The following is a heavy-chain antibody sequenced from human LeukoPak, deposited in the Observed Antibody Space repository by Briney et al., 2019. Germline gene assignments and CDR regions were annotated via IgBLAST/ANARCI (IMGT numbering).Heavy chain of an antibody. Sequence: GGSLRLSCAASGFTFSSYAMHWVRQAPGKGLEWAAVIWYDGSSKYYADSVKGRFTISRGNSKNTLYLQMNSLRAEDTAVYYCARHHGANYYYYDMDVWGQGTTVTVSS. V-gene: IGHV3-33*01. CDR1: GFTFSSYA. CDR3: ARHHGANYYYYDMDV. J-gene: IGHJ6*02. CDR2: IWYDGSSK. D-gene: IGHD4-17*01.